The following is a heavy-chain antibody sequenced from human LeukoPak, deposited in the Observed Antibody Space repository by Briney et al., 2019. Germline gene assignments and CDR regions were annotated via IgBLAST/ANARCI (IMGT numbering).Heavy chain of an antibody. Sequence: GGFLRLSCAASGFTVTSNYMSWVRQAPEKGLEWVSVIYSGGSTYYADSVKGRFTISRDNSKNTLYLQMNSLRAEDTAVYYCALRKYSSSPSGFDIWGQGTMVTVSS. J-gene: IGHJ3*02. D-gene: IGHD6-13*01. V-gene: IGHV3-53*01. CDR1: GFTVTSNY. CDR2: IYSGGST. CDR3: ALRKYSSSPSGFDI.